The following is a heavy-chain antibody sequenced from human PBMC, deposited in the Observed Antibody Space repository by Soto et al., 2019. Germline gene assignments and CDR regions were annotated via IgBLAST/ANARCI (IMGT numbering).Heavy chain of an antibody. V-gene: IGHV3-23*01. D-gene: IGHD3-10*01. CDR3: AKERHYYGSGSYYFDY. CDR1: GFTFSSYA. CDR2: ISGSGGST. J-gene: IGHJ4*02. Sequence: VQLLESGGGLVQPGGSLRLSCAASGFTFSSYAMSWVRQAPGKGLEWVSAISGSGGSTYYADSVKGRFTISRDNSKNTLYLQMNSLRAEDTAVYYCAKERHYYGSGSYYFDYWGQGTLVTVSS.